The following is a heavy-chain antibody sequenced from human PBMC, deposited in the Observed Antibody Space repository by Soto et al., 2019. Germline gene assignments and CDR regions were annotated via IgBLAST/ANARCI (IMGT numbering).Heavy chain of an antibody. Sequence: PSETLSLTCAVYGGSFSGYYWSWIRQPPGKGLEWIGEINHSGSTNYNPSLKSPVTISVDTSKNQFSLKLSSVTAADTAVYYCARGQIQYYYYYGMDVWGQGTTVTVSS. CDR2: INHSGST. CDR1: GGSFSGYY. J-gene: IGHJ6*02. D-gene: IGHD5-18*01. V-gene: IGHV4-34*01. CDR3: ARGQIQYYYYYGMDV.